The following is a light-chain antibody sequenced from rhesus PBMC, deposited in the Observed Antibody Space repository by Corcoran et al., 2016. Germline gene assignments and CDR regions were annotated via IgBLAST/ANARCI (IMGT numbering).Light chain of an antibody. CDR3: SSYASSSTFI. J-gene: IGLJ1*01. Sequence: QAAPTQSRSVSGSPGQSVTISCTGTSSDIGGYNRVSWYQQHPGKAPKLMIYEVSKRPSGVSDRFSGSKSGNTASLTISGLQAEDEADYYCSSYASSSTFIFGAGTRLTVL. V-gene: IGLV2-13*03. CDR1: SSDIGGYNR. CDR2: EVS.